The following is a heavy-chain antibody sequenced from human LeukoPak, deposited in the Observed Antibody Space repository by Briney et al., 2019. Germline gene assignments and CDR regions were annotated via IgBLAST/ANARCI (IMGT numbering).Heavy chain of an antibody. CDR2: ISGDNRDT. CDR1: GYSFRNYG. V-gene: IGHV1-18*01. J-gene: IGHJ4*02. D-gene: IGHD6-13*01. CDR3: ARLIRAAALIDY. Sequence: ASVKVSCKASGYSFRNYGLTWVRQVPGQGLEWMGWISGDNRDTDSAEKFQGRLTMTTDTSTSTAYMDLRSLRSDDTGIYYCARLIRAAALIDYWGQGTLATVSS.